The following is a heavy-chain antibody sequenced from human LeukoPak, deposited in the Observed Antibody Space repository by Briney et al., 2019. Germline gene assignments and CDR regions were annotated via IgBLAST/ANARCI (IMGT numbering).Heavy chain of an antibody. D-gene: IGHD3-16*01. CDR2: IDWDGDQ. V-gene: IGHV2-70*11. Sequence: SGPALVKPTQTLALTCTFSGFSLTTRGMSVSWIRQPPGKALEWLARIDWDGDQYYTPSLKTRLTISKDTSKNQVVLTMTNMDPVDTATYYCARTLGITFGEVVDRDAFDVWGRGTLVSVSS. CDR1: GFSLTTRGMS. CDR3: ARTLGITFGEVVDRDAFDV. J-gene: IGHJ3*01.